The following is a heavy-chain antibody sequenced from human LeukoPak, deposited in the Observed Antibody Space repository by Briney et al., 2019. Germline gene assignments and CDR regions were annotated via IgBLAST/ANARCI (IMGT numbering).Heavy chain of an antibody. CDR1: GDSVSSNSAA. D-gene: IGHD7-27*01. Sequence: SQTLSLTCAISGDSVSSNSAAWNWIRQSPSRGLEWLGRTYYRSKWYNDYAVSVKSRITINPDTSKNQFSLQLNSVAPEDTAVYYCARGFKLGYPWSFDYWGQGTLVTVSS. CDR3: ARGFKLGYPWSFDY. CDR2: TYYRSKWYN. V-gene: IGHV6-1*01. J-gene: IGHJ4*02.